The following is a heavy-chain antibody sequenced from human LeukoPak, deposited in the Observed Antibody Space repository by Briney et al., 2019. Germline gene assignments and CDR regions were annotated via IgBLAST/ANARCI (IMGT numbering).Heavy chain of an antibody. Sequence: SETLSLTCTVSGDSISGNYWTWIRQPPGKGLEWIGEINHSGSTNYNPSLKSRVTISVDTSKNQFSLKLSSVTAADTAVYYCATRWYYYDSSGYYNAFDIWGQGTMVTVSS. V-gene: IGHV4-34*01. CDR1: GDSISGNY. CDR2: INHSGST. CDR3: ATRWYYYDSSGYYNAFDI. J-gene: IGHJ3*02. D-gene: IGHD3-22*01.